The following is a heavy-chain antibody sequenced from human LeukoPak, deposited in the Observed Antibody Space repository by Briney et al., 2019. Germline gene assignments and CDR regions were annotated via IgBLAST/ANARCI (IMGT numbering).Heavy chain of an antibody. CDR2: IYYSGST. J-gene: IGHJ4*02. CDR3: ATPDSSGYYYLY. D-gene: IGHD3-22*01. V-gene: IGHV4-34*01. CDR1: RSFSDYY. Sequence: SETLSLTCAVRSFSDYYWGWIRQPPGKGLEWIGNIYYSGSTYYNPSLKSRVTISVDTSKNQFSLKLSSVTAADTAGYYCATPDSSGYYYLYWGQGTLVTVSS.